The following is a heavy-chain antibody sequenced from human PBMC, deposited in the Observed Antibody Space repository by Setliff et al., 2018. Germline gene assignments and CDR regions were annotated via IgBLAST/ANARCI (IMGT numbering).Heavy chain of an antibody. Sequence: PGGSLRLSCAGSGFSFSIFWMNWVRQAPGKGLEWISYISSRTNTMYYADSVKGRFTVSRDNAKNSLYLQMNSLRPEDTAVYYCARTCSGSGCYAGLESWGQGTPVTVSS. CDR3: ARTCSGSGCYAGLES. CDR2: ISSRTNTM. V-gene: IGHV3-48*04. J-gene: IGHJ4*02. D-gene: IGHD2-15*01. CDR1: GFSFSIFW.